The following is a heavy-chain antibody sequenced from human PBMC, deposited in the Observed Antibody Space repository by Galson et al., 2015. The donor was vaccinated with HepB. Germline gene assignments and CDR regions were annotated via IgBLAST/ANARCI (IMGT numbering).Heavy chain of an antibody. D-gene: IGHD2-21*02. CDR1: GYTFTSYY. V-gene: IGHV1-46*01. J-gene: IGHJ4*02. CDR3: ATAAYCGGDCPDY. CDR2: INPSGGST. Sequence: SVKVSCKASGYTFTSYYMHWVRQAPGQGLEWMGIINPSGGSTSYAQKFQGRVTMTRDTSTSTVYMELSSLRSEDTAVYYCATAAYCGGDCPDYWGQGTLVTVSS.